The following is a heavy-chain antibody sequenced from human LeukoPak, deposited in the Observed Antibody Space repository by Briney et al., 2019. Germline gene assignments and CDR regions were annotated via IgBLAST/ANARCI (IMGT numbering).Heavy chain of an antibody. CDR2: ISGSGGST. Sequence: PGGSLRLSCAASGFTFSSYAMSWVRQAPGKGLEWVSAISGSGGSTYYADSVKGRFTISRDNSKNTLYLQMNSLRAEDTAVYYCAYCGGDCYTRLHFWGQGTLVTVSS. V-gene: IGHV3-23*01. J-gene: IGHJ4*02. CDR1: GFTFSSYA. D-gene: IGHD2-21*02. CDR3: AYCGGDCYTRLHF.